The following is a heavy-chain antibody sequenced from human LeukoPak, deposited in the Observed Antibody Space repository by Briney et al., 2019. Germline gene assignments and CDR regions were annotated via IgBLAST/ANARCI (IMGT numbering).Heavy chain of an antibody. J-gene: IGHJ4*02. V-gene: IGHV4-4*07. CDR3: ARGINEIGYCSGGICEYFDY. CDR1: GGSISSYY. CDR2: IYTSGST. D-gene: IGHD2-15*01. Sequence: SETLSLTCPVSGGSISSYYWSWIRQLAGQGLEWIGPIYTSGSTNYNPSLKSRVTMSVDTSKNQFSLKLSTVTAANTGVYYCARGINEIGYCSGGICEYFDYWGQGTLVTVSS.